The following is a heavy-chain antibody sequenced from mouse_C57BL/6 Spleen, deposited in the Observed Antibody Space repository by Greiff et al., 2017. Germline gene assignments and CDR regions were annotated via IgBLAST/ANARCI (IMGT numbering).Heavy chain of an antibody. D-gene: IGHD5-1*01. CDR1: GYAFSSYW. CDR3: AKRSTRYVDV. CDR2: IYPGDGDT. V-gene: IGHV1-80*01. J-gene: IGHJ1*03. Sequence: VQLQESGAELVKPGASVKISCKASGYAFSSYWMNWVKQRTGQGLEWIGQIYPGDGDTNYNGKFKGKATLNADKSSSSSDMQIISRNAEDSAVYFCAKRSTRYVDVWGTGTTVTVSS.